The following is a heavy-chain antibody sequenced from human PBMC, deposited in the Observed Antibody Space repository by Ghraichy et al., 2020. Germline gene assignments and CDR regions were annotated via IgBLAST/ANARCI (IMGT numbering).Heavy chain of an antibody. V-gene: IGHV3-9*01. CDR1: GFTFHDYA. J-gene: IGHJ4*02. D-gene: IGHD5-12*01. CDR2: ISWDSANI. Sequence: SLNISCAASGFTFHDYAIHWVRQAPGKGLEWVSGISWDSANIAYADSVKGRFTISRDSAKNSLHLQMDNLRAEDTALYYCARVSPPQGGYGVLHFDFWGQGTLITVSS. CDR3: ARVSPPQGGYGVLHFDF.